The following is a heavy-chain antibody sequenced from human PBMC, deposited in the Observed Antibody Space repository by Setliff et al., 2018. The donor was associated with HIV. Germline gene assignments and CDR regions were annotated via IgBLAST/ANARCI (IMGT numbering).Heavy chain of an antibody. CDR3: GRLSETAMASFDS. CDR2: IYRSGST. V-gene: IGHV4-4*08. J-gene: IGHJ4*02. CDR1: GGSISSYH. D-gene: IGHD5-18*01. Sequence: SETLSLTCRVSGGSISSYHWSWIRQPPGKGLEWIGHIYRSGSTYYNPSLKSRATISADPSKNQFSLKVTSVTAADTAVYYCGRLSETAMASFDSWGQGTLVTVSS.